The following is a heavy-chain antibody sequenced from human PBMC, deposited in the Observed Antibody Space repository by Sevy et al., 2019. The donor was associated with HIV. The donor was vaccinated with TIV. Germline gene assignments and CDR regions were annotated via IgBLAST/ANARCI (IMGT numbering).Heavy chain of an antibody. CDR1: GFTFSSYS. V-gene: IGHV3-21*01. CDR3: ASSWRRSAEYGMDF. J-gene: IGHJ6*02. D-gene: IGHD6-13*01. Sequence: GGSLRLSCAASGFTFSSYSMNWVRQAPGKGLEWVSSISSSSSYIYYADSVKGRFTISRDNAKNSLYLQMNSLRAEDTAVYYCASSWRRSAEYGMDFWGQGTTVTVSS. CDR2: ISSSSSYI.